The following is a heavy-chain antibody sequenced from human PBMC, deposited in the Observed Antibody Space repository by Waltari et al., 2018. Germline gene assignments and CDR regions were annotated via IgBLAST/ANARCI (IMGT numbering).Heavy chain of an antibody. Sequence: EVQLVESGGGLVQPGGSLRLSCAASGFTFSSYEMNWVRQAPGKGLEWVSYISSSGSTIYYADSVKGRFTISRDNAKNSLYLQMNSLRAEDTAVYYCARSPDYDILTGYPDGWWDWGQGTLVTVSS. CDR3: ARSPDYDILTGYPDGWWD. CDR2: ISSSGSTI. V-gene: IGHV3-48*03. J-gene: IGHJ4*02. CDR1: GFTFSSYE. D-gene: IGHD3-9*01.